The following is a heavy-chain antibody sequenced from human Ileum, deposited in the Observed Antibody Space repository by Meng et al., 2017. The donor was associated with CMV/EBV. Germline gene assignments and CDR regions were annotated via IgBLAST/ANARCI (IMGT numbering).Heavy chain of an antibody. Sequence: QLHHAGAGLLKPPETLSLTWAGYGGCLSGYYWSWIPQPPHKGLQCMSEIHYTGNTWFNPALKSRITMSIDTSANQLSLKLTSLTAADAAVYYCARGWVHSASSLHFDYWSQGTLVTVSS. V-gene: IGHV4-34*01. CDR2: IHYTGNT. CDR3: ARGWVHSASSLHFDY. CDR1: GGCLSGYY. D-gene: IGHD6-6*01. J-gene: IGHJ4*02.